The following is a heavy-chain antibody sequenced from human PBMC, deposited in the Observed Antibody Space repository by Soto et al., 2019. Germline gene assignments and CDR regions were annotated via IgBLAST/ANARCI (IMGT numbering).Heavy chain of an antibody. CDR3: AKDLGTDDFWSAYYTYYYMDV. J-gene: IGHJ6*03. CDR1: GFTFSSYA. Sequence: EVQLLESGGGLVQPGGSLRLSCAASGFTFSSYALNWVRQAPGKGLEWVSVISGSGDNTYYADSVKGRFTISRDNSKNTLYLQMKSLRAADTAVYYCAKDLGTDDFWSAYYTYYYMDVWGKGTTVTVSS. D-gene: IGHD3-3*01. V-gene: IGHV3-23*01. CDR2: ISGSGDNT.